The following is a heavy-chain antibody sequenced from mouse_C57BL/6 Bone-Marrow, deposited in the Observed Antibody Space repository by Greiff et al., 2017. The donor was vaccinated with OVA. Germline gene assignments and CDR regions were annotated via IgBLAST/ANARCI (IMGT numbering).Heavy chain of an antibody. D-gene: IGHD1-1*01. CDR2: IYPRSGNT. CDR3: ANPPIGYGSSYGYFDV. Sequence: VKLQESGAELARPGASVKLSCKASGYTFTSYGISWVKQRTGQGLEWIGEIYPRSGNTYYNEKFKGKATLTADKSSSTAYMELRSLTSEDSAVYFCANPPIGYGSSYGYFDVWGTGTTVTVSS. CDR1: GYTFTSYG. J-gene: IGHJ1*03. V-gene: IGHV1-81*01.